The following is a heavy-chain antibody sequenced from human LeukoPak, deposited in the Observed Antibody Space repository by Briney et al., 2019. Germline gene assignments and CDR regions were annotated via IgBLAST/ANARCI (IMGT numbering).Heavy chain of an antibody. V-gene: IGHV3-7*01. J-gene: IGHJ4*02. CDR2: IKEDGSGK. CDR1: GFTFSTYW. CDR3: ARPRSVWSQGGEFKY. Sequence: PGVTLRLSCAASGFTFSTYWMSWLPQAPGKGLEGVANIKEDGSGKYYVDSVKGRFTISRYNAKNSLDLEMNSLRSAETGLYYCARPRSVWSQGGEFKYWGEGALVTVS. D-gene: IGHD2-21*01.